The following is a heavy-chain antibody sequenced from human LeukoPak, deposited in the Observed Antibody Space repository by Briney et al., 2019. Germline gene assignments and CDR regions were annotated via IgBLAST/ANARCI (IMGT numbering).Heavy chain of an antibody. CDR1: GFTFSSYA. V-gene: IGHV3-23*01. CDR3: AHAPGGSSSDY. D-gene: IGHD2-15*01. Sequence: GGSLRLSCAASGFTFSSYAMSWVRQAPGKGLEWVSAISGSGGSTYYADSVKGRFTISRDSSKNTLYLQMNSLRAEDTAVYYCAHAPGGSSSDYWGQGTLVTVSS. J-gene: IGHJ4*02. CDR2: ISGSGGST.